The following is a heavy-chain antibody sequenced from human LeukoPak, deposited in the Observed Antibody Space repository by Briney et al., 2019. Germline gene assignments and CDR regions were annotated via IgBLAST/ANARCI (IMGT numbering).Heavy chain of an antibody. CDR3: ARGSTSDWPFDY. D-gene: IGHD2-21*02. V-gene: IGHV1-3*01. Sequence: GASVKVSCKASGYTFINYAIRWVRHAPGQRLEWMGWINADNGNTEYSQNFQGRVTITRDTSATTTYMELSSLRSEDTGVYYCARGSTSDWPFDYWGQGTLVTVSS. CDR2: INADNGNT. J-gene: IGHJ4*02. CDR1: GYTFINYA.